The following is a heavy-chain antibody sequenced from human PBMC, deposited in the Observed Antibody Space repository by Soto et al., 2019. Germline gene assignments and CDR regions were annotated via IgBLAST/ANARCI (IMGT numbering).Heavy chain of an antibody. Sequence: EVQLLESGGGLVQPGGSLRLSCAASGFTFSSYATSWVRQAPGKGLEWVSAISGSGGSTYYADSVKGRFTISRDNSKNTLYLQMNSLRAEDTAVYYCAKYPTVVTIRDWFDPWGQGTLVTVSS. J-gene: IGHJ5*02. CDR3: AKYPTVVTIRDWFDP. D-gene: IGHD4-17*01. CDR2: ISGSGGST. V-gene: IGHV3-23*01. CDR1: GFTFSSYA.